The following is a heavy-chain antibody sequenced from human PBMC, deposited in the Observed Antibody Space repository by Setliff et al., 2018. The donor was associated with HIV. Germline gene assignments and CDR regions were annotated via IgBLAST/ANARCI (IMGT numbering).Heavy chain of an antibody. Sequence: ASVKVSCKASGGTFSSYVISWVRQAPGQGLEWMGGIIPIFGTANYAQKLQGRVTMTTDTSTSTAYMELRSLRSDDTAVYYCARDGYSSGWYIYSFDPWGQGTLVTVSS. CDR1: GGTFSSYV. V-gene: IGHV1-69*05. D-gene: IGHD6-19*01. CDR3: ARDGYSSGWYIYSFDP. CDR2: IIPIFGTA. J-gene: IGHJ5*02.